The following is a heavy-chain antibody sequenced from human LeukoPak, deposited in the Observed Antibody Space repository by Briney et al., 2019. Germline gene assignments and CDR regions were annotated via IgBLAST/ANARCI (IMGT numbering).Heavy chain of an antibody. J-gene: IGHJ5*02. V-gene: IGHV4-59*01. CDR2: IYYSGST. Sequence: SETLSLACTVSSGSISSYYWSWIRQPPGKGLEWIGYIYYSGSTNYNPSLKSRVTISVDTSKNQFSLKLSSVTAADTAVYYCARVTGIAAAGTTGWFDPWGQGTLVTVSS. D-gene: IGHD6-13*01. CDR1: SGSISSYY. CDR3: ARVTGIAAAGTTGWFDP.